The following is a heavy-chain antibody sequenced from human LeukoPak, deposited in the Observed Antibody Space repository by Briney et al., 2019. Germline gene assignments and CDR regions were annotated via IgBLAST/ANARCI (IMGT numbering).Heavy chain of an antibody. D-gene: IGHD6-19*01. CDR1: GGSISSSSYY. V-gene: IGHV4-39*02. CDR3: ARDHPPGAVAGTDAFDI. CDR2: IYYSGST. Sequence: PETLSLTCTVSGGSISSSSYYWGWIRQPPGKGLEWIGSIYYSGSTYYNPSLKSRVTISVDTSKNQFSLQLNSVTPEDTAVYYCARDHPPGAVAGTDAFDIWGQGTMVTVSS. J-gene: IGHJ3*02.